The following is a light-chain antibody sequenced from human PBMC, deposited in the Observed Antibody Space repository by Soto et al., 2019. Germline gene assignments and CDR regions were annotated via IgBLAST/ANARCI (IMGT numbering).Light chain of an antibody. V-gene: IGLV6-57*04. Sequence: NFMLTQPHSVSESPGKTVTISCTRSSGSIASNYVQWYQQRPGSAPTSVIYDDNQRRSGVPDRFSGSIDSSSNSASLTISGLKTEDEADYYCHSYDSDNVIFGGGTKLTVL. CDR3: HSYDSDNVI. CDR2: DDN. J-gene: IGLJ2*01. CDR1: SGSIASNY.